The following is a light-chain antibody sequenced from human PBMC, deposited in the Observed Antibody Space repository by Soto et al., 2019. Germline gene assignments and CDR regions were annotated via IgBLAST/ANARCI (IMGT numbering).Light chain of an antibody. V-gene: IGLV2-14*01. Sequence: QSALTQPASVSGSPGQSITISCTGTSSDVGRYNYVSWYRHHPGKAPKLFIYEVSNRPSRISNRFSGSKSGNTASLTISGLQAEDEADYYCSSYTNNNSVIFGGGTKLTVL. CDR3: SSYTNNNSVI. CDR2: EVS. J-gene: IGLJ2*01. CDR1: SSDVGRYNY.